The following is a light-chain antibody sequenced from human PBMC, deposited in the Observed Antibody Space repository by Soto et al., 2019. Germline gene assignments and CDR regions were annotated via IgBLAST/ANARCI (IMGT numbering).Light chain of an antibody. CDR1: SSDVGGYNY. J-gene: IGLJ2*01. V-gene: IGLV2-8*01. CDR2: EVS. CDR3: SSYAGSNNLL. Sequence: QSALTQPPSASGSPGQSVTISCTGTSSDVGGYNYVSWYQQHPGKAPKVMIYEVSKRPSGVPDRFSGSKSGSTASLTVSGLQAEDEADYYCSSYAGSNNLLFGGGTKLTVL.